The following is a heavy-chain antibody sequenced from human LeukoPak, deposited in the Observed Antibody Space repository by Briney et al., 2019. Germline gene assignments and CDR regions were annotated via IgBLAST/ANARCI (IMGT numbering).Heavy chain of an antibody. CDR1: GGSISSGDYY. V-gene: IGHV4-30-4*08. D-gene: IGHD3-16*02. CDR2: IYYSGST. CDR3: ARVAVQYRSGVRWFDP. J-gene: IGHJ5*02. Sequence: SETLSPTCTVSGGSISSGDYYWSWIRQPPGKGLEWIGYIYYSGSTYYNPSLKSRVTISVDTSKNQFSLKLSSVTAADTAVYYCARVAVQYRSGVRWFDPWGQGTLVTVSS.